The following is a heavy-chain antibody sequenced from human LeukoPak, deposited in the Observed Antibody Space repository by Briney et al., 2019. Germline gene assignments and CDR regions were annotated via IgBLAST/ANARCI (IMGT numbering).Heavy chain of an antibody. CDR3: ARGQPSAAGASDY. D-gene: IGHD6-13*01. CDR1: GASISSYF. J-gene: IGHJ4*02. CDR2: FYTSGST. Sequence: SETLSLTCTVSGASISSYFWSWIRQPAGKGLEWIGRFYTSGSTNYNPSLKSRVTMSADTSKNQFSLKLTSVTAADTAVYYCARGQPSAAGASDYWGQGTLVTVSS. V-gene: IGHV4-4*07.